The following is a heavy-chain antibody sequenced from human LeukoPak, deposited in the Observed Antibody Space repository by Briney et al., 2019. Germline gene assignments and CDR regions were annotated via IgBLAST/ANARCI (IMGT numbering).Heavy chain of an antibody. CDR2: ISSSSSHI. CDR1: GFTFSSYT. Sequence: GGSLRLSCAASGFTFSSYTMNWVRQAPGKGLEWVSSISSSSSHIYYTDSVKGRFTISRDNAKTSLNLQVSSLRAEDTAVYYCARGYKSSGWYFLDYWGRGTLVTVSS. CDR3: ARGYKSSGWYFLDY. V-gene: IGHV3-21*01. D-gene: IGHD6-19*01. J-gene: IGHJ4*02.